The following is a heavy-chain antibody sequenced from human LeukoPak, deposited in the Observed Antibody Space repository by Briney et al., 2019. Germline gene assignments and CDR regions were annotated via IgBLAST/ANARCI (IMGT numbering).Heavy chain of an antibody. Sequence: ASVKVSCKASGYTFTGYYMHWVRQAPGQGLEWMGWINPNSGGTNYAQKFQGRVTMTRNTSISTAYMELSSLRSEDTAVYYCASVAAAGTSYYYYGMDVWGQGTTVTVSS. J-gene: IGHJ6*02. V-gene: IGHV1-2*02. D-gene: IGHD6-13*01. CDR3: ASVAAAGTSYYYYGMDV. CDR1: GYTFTGYY. CDR2: INPNSGGT.